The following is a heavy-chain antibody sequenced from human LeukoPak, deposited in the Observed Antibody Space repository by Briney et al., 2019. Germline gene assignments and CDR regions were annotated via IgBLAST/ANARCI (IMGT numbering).Heavy chain of an antibody. J-gene: IGHJ5*01. D-gene: IGHD4/OR15-4a*01. CDR1: GFTVSSNY. CDR2: IYSGGST. CDR3: AKDPLTAHDS. Sequence: GGSLRLSCAASGFTVSSNYMSWVRQAPGKGLEWVSVIYSGGSTYYADSVKGRFTISRDNSKNTLYLQMNSLRAEDTDVYYCAKDPLTAHDSWGQGTLVTVPS. V-gene: IGHV3-66*01.